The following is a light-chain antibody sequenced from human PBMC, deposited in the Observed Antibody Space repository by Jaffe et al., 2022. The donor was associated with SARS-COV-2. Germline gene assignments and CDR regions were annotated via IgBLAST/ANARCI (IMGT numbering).Light chain of an antibody. J-gene: IGLJ1*01. CDR2: GNS. Sequence: QSVLTQPPSVSGAPGQRVTISCTGSSSNIGAGYDVHWYQQLPGTAPKLLIYGNSKRPSGVPDRFSGSKSGTSASLAITGLQAEDEADYYCQSYDSRLSSYVFGTGTKVTVL. V-gene: IGLV1-40*01. CDR3: QSYDSRLSSYV. CDR1: SSNIGAGYD.